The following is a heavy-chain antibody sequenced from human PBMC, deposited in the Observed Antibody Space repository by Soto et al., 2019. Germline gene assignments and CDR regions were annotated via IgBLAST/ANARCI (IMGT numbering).Heavy chain of an antibody. CDR3: AKDTYYHDSSGYYVFDY. J-gene: IGHJ4*02. V-gene: IGHV3-30*18. CDR2: ISYAGSNK. D-gene: IGHD3-22*01. CDR1: GFTFTDYG. Sequence: QVQLVESGGGVVQPGRSLRLSCADSGFTFTDYGMHWVRQAPGKALEWVAVISYAGSNKNYADSVKGRFTISRDNSKHTLYLQMNSLRAEDTAVYYCAKDTYYHDSSGYYVFDYWGQGTLGSVSS.